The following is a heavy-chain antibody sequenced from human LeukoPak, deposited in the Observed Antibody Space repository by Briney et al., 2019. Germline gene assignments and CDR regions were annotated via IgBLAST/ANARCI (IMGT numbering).Heavy chain of an antibody. V-gene: IGHV1-69*05. CDR2: IIPIFGTA. Sequence: SSVKVSFKASGGTFSSYAISWVRQAPGQGLEWMGRIIPIFGTANYAQKFQGRVTITTDESTSTAYMELSSLRSEDTAVYYCARGLRWAGTFDYWGQGTLVTVSS. D-gene: IGHD6-19*01. J-gene: IGHJ4*02. CDR1: GGTFSSYA. CDR3: ARGLRWAGTFDY.